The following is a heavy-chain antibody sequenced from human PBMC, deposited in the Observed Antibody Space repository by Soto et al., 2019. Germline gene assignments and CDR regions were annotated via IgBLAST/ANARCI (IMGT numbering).Heavy chain of an antibody. D-gene: IGHD6-13*01. CDR2: INHSGST. CDR3: ARRLAAAGPFDY. Sequence: SETLSLTCAVYGGSFSGYYWSWIRQPPGKGLEWIGEINHSGSTNYNPSLKSRVTISVDTSKNQFSLKLSSVTAADTAVYYCARRLAAAGPFDYWGQGTLVTVS. J-gene: IGHJ4*02. CDR1: GGSFSGYY. V-gene: IGHV4-34*01.